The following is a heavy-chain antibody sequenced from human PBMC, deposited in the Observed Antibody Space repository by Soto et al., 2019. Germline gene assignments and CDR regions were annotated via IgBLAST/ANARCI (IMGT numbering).Heavy chain of an antibody. V-gene: IGHV3-15*01. J-gene: IGHJ1*01. CDR3: RTQWLX. Sequence: XGSLRLSWSACGFPFSDAWMSWVRQAPGKGLEWVGLIKQKADGGTTGYAAPVKGRFTISRDDSKNTLYLQMSSLKTEDTAVYYCRTQWLXWDQGTLXTVSS. D-gene: IGHD6-19*01. CDR2: IKQKADGGTT. CDR1: GFPFSDAW.